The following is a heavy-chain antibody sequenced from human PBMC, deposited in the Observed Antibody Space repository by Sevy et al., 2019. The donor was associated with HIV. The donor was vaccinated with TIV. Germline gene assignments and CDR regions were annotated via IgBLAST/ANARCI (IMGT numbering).Heavy chain of an antibody. CDR1: GFTFSTYD. CDR2: IRYDGSNK. J-gene: IGHJ6*02. V-gene: IGHV3-30*02. D-gene: IGHD2-8*01. CDR3: ARGRKTTQEWLEELDYYYGMDV. Sequence: GGSLRLSCAASGFTFSTYDMHWVRQAPGKGLEWVAYIRYDGSNKYYGDSVRGRFTISRDNSKSTLYVQLNSLRAEDTAVYYCARGRKTTQEWLEELDYYYGMDVWGPGTLVTVSS.